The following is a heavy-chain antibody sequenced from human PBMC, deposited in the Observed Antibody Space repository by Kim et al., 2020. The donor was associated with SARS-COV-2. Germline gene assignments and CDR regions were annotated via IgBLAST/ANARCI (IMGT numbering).Heavy chain of an antibody. Sequence: GGSLRLSCAASGFTFSTYAMTWVRQAPGMGLEWVSTIRGSGGRKYYVDSVKGRFTISKDNSQNTLYLQMNSLRAEDTAVYYCARSIFPYYFDSWGQGTLVTDST. CDR1: GFTFSTYA. J-gene: IGHJ4*02. CDR2: IRGSGGRK. CDR3: ARSIFPYYFDS. V-gene: IGHV3-23*01. D-gene: IGHD3-3*01.